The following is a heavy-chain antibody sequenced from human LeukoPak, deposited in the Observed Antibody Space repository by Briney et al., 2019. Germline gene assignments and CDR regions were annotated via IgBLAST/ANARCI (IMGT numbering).Heavy chain of an antibody. CDR3: ARAGREVTRVPYMDG. V-gene: IGHV3-11*01. Sequence: GGSLRLSCAASGFTFSDYDMNWIRQAPGKGLEWVSYISGSGSTIYYADSVKGRFTISRDNAKNSLCLQMNSLRAEDTAVYYCARAGREVTRVPYMDGWGKGTTVTVSS. CDR2: ISGSGSTI. J-gene: IGHJ6*03. CDR1: GFTFSDYD. D-gene: IGHD5-24*01.